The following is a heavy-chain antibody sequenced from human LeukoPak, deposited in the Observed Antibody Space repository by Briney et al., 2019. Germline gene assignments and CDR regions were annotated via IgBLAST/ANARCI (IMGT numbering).Heavy chain of an antibody. CDR2: IKTDGSEK. CDR3: ARDYTGYFP. Sequence: GGSLRLSCKASGFTFSSYWMSWVRQAPGKGLEWVANIKTDGSEKYYVDSVKGRFTISRDNAKNSLYLQMNSLRTEDTAVYYCARDYTGYFPWGQGTLVIVSS. J-gene: IGHJ5*02. D-gene: IGHD3-9*01. V-gene: IGHV3-7*03. CDR1: GFTFSSYW.